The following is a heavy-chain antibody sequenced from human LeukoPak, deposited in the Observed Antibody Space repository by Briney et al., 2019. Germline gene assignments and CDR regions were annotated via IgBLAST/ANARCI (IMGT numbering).Heavy chain of an antibody. J-gene: IGHJ4*02. D-gene: IGHD6-19*01. CDR1: GLTFSKCG. V-gene: IGHV3-23*01. CDR3: AKTTTGYSSGRYPGWPADS. Sequence: AGGSQRLSCEASGLTFSKCGVGWVRQAPGKGLEWVSGINSGGTAYYADSVKGRFTVSRDNSKNTVYLQMNSLRAGDTAVYYCAKTTTGYSSGRYPGWPADSWGQGALVTVSS. CDR2: INSGGTA.